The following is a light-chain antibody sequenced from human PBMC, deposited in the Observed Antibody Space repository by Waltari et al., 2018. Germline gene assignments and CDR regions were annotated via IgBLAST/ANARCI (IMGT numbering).Light chain of an antibody. J-gene: IGKJ2*01. V-gene: IGKV1-39*01. CDR3: QQSYSTPYT. CDR1: QSISSY. Sequence: DIQLTPSPSSLSASVGPRVPITCRASQSISSYLNWYQQKPGKAPKLLIYAASSLQSGVPSRFSGSGSGTDFTLTISSLQPEDFATYYCQQSYSTPYTFGQGTKLEIK. CDR2: AAS.